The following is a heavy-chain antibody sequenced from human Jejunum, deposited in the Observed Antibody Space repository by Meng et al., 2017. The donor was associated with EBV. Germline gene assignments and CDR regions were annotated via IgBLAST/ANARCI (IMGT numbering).Heavy chain of an antibody. Sequence: QVQLQESGPGLVKPSGTLSPTCAVSGGSITSTNWWSWVRQPPGKGLEWIGEIHHSGRTNYNPSLKSRVTISVDKSKNQFSLELSSVTAADTAVYFCASVGYYDSSGYFTDYWGQGTLVTVSS. D-gene: IGHD3-22*01. CDR3: ASVGYYDSSGYFTDY. J-gene: IGHJ4*02. CDR1: GGSITSTNW. V-gene: IGHV4-4*02. CDR2: IHHSGRT.